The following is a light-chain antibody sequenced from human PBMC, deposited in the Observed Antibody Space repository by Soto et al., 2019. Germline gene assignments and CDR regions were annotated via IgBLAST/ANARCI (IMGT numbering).Light chain of an antibody. V-gene: IGKV3-11*01. J-gene: IGKJ3*01. Sequence: EIVLTQSPATLSLSPGERAILSCRVSQSVSTYLAWYQQKPGQAPRLLIFDASNRATGIPARFSGSGSGTDFTLTISSLEPEDFAVYYCQQRADWPATFGPGTKVDIK. CDR1: QSVSTY. CDR3: QQRADWPAT. CDR2: DAS.